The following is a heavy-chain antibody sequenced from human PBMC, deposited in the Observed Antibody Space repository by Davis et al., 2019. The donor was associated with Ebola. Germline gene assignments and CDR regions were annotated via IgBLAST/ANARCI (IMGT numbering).Heavy chain of an antibody. J-gene: IGHJ6*02. CDR3: ASRGQLPRSPMDV. CDR1: GFTFSSYW. V-gene: IGHV3-7*01. CDR2: IKQDGSEK. D-gene: IGHD6-13*01. Sequence: GESLKISCAASGFTFSSYWMSWVRQAPGKGLEWVANIKQDGSEKYYVDSVKGRFTISRDNAKNSLYLQMNSLGAEDTAVYYCASRGQLPRSPMDVWGQGTTVTVSS.